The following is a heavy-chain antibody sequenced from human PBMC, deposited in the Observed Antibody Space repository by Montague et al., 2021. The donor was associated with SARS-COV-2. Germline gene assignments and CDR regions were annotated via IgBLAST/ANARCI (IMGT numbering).Heavy chain of an antibody. CDR3: TSGREGNYNVIDV. V-gene: IGHV6-1*01. CDR2: TYYRSKWYN. Sequence: CAISGDNVSSNSATWNWVRQSPSRGLEWLGRTYYRSKWYNDYAVXVRGRVTINPDTSKNQFSLQLNSVTPEDTAIYYCTSGREGNYNVIDVWGQGTTVTVSS. CDR1: GDNVSSNSAT. J-gene: IGHJ6*02. D-gene: IGHD1-1*01.